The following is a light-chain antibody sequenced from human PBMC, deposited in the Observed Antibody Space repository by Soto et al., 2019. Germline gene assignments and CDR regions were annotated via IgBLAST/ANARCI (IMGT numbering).Light chain of an antibody. CDR1: RSNVGRNA. V-gene: IGLV1-44*01. J-gene: IGLJ2*01. CDR2: ATN. Sequence: QSVLTQPPSASGTPGQTVTLSCSGSRSNVGRNAVSWYQQVPGMAPKLLVFATNKRPSGVPDRFSGSASGASASLAISGLQSEDEADYYCAAWDDTLNGPLFGGGTKLTAL. CDR3: AAWDDTLNGPL.